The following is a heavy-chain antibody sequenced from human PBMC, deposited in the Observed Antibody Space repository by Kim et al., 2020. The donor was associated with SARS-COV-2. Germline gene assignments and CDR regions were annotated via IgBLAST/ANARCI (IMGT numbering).Heavy chain of an antibody. CDR2: ISWNGDRI. CDR3: ARDSSPQLITTSVFEY. J-gene: IGHJ4*01. Sequence: SLRLSYAASGFTFSNYGMHWVRQAPGKGLEWVSHISWNGDRIVYADAVKGRFIISRANAKTSLFLQMRSLRPEDTAFYFCARDSSPQLITTSVFEYWG. D-gene: IGHD4-4*01. CDR1: GFTFSNYG. V-gene: IGHV3-9*01.